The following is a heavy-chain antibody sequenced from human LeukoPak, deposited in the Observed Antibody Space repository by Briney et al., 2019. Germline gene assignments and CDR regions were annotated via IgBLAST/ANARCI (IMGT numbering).Heavy chain of an antibody. Sequence: SQTLSLTCTVSGGSVNSGPYYWSWIRQLPGKGLEYIGYIYYSGSTYYNPSLKSRVTISADTSTNQFSLKLSSVTAADTAVYYCARDRADGQNYLFDYWGQGTLSPSPQ. CDR2: IYYSGST. D-gene: IGHD5-24*01. CDR3: ARDRADGQNYLFDY. CDR1: GGSVNSGPYY. J-gene: IGHJ4*02. V-gene: IGHV4-31*03.